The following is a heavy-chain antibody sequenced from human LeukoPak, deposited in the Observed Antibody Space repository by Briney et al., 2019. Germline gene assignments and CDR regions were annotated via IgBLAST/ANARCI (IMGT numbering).Heavy chain of an antibody. CDR3: AREGVVVITALFDY. J-gene: IGHJ4*02. CDR2: IKQDGSEK. CDR1: GFTFSSYW. Sequence: PGGSLRLSCAASGFTFSSYWMSWVRQAPGKGLEWVANIKQDGSEKYYVDSVKGRFTISRDNAKNSLYLQMNSLRAEDTAVYYCAREGVVVITALFDYWGQGTLVTVSS. D-gene: IGHD3-22*01. V-gene: IGHV3-7*01.